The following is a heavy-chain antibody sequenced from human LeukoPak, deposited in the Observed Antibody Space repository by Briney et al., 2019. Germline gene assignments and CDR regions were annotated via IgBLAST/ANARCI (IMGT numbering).Heavy chain of an antibody. V-gene: IGHV3-23*01. D-gene: IGHD1-26*01. CDR3: AKVGSDRGSYSFDY. CDR2: ISGSGGST. Sequence: GGSLRLSCAASGFTFSSYAMSWVRQAPGEGRKWVSAISGSGGSTYYAASVKGRFTISRDNSKTTLYLQMNSLRAEDTAVYYCAKVGSDRGSYSFDYWGQGTLVTVSS. CDR1: GFTFSSYA. J-gene: IGHJ4*02.